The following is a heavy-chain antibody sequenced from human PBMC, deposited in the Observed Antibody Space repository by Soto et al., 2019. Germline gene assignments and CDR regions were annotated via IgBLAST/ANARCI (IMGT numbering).Heavy chain of an antibody. CDR1: GDRFTDYY. CDR3: ARESGGATATLDYYYFYMDV. D-gene: IGHD5-12*01. J-gene: IGHJ6*03. V-gene: IGHV1-2*04. CDR2: INPNSGVT. Sequence: QVQLVQSGAEVKEPGASVTVSCRASGDRFTDYYMHWVRQAPGQGLERMGWINPNSGVTKYAQKFRGWVTMTRDTYIRTDYMQLSRLRFDDTAIYYCARESGGATATLDYYYFYMDVWGTGTTVTVSS.